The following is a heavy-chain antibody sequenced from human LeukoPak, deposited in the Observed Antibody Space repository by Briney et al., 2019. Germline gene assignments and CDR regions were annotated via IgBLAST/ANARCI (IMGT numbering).Heavy chain of an antibody. V-gene: IGHV3-48*03. CDR2: ISSSGSTI. CDR3: AREGYYASGSLYRAPNDY. D-gene: IGHD3-10*01. J-gene: IGHJ4*02. CDR1: AFTFSSYE. Sequence: PGGSLRLSCAASAFTFSSYEMNWVRQAQGKGLEWVSYISSSGSTIYYADSVKGRFTISRDNAKNSLYLHMNGLRAEDTAVYYCAREGYYASGSLYRAPNDYWGQGTLVTVSS.